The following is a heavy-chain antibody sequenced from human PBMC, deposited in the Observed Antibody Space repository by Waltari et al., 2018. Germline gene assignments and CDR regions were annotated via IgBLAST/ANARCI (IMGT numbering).Heavy chain of an antibody. J-gene: IGHJ5*02. V-gene: IGHV1-69*01. CDR2: IAAIFCTE. Sequence: QVQLVQSGAEVKKPGSSVKVSCKASGGTFSSYAISWVRQAPGQGLEWMGGIAAIFCTENYAQKFQGRVTVTADESTSTAYMELSSLRSEDTAVYYCARARAGYCSSTSCYGPFWFDPWGQGTLVTVSS. D-gene: IGHD2-2*01. CDR3: ARARAGYCSSTSCYGPFWFDP. CDR1: GGTFSSYA.